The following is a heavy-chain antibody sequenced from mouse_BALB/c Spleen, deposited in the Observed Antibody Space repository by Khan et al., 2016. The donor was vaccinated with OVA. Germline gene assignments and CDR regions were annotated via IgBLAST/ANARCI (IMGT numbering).Heavy chain of an antibody. CDR3: AMGRTY. J-gene: IGHJ3*01. CDR1: GYSITSDYA. Sequence: EVKLLESGPGLVKPSQSLSLTCTVTGYSITSDYAWNWIRQFPGNKLEWMGYISYSGLTSYNPSLKSRISVTRDTSKNQFFLQLNSVTTEDTATYYCAMGRTYWGQGTLVTVSA. D-gene: IGHD4-1*01. CDR2: ISYSGLT. V-gene: IGHV3-2*02.